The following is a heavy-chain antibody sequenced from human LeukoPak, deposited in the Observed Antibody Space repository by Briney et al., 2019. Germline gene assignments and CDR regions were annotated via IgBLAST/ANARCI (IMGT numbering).Heavy chain of an antibody. J-gene: IGHJ5*02. CDR2: IYHSGST. D-gene: IGHD2-15*01. CDR1: GGSFSGYY. V-gene: IGHV4-34*01. Sequence: PSETLSLTCAVYGGSFSGYYWSRIRQPPGKGLEWIGEIYHSGSTNYNPSLKSRVTISVDKSKNQFSLKLSSVTAADTAVYYCARAPWNIVVVVAAPGRGGWFDPWGQGTLVTVSS. CDR3: ARAPWNIVVVVAAPGRGGWFDP.